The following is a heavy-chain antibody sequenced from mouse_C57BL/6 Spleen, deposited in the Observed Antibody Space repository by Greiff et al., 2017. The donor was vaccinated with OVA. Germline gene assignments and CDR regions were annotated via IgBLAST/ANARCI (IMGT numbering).Heavy chain of an antibody. CDR3: ARAGSNYIAY. CDR1: GYTFTSYW. V-gene: IGHV1-69*01. D-gene: IGHD2-5*01. J-gene: IGHJ3*01. Sequence: VQLQQPGAELVMPGASVKLSCKASGYTFTSYWMHWVKQRPGQGLEWIGEIDPSDSYTNYNQKFKGKSTLTVDKSSSTAYMQLSSLTSEDSAVYYCARAGSNYIAYWGQGTLVTVSA. CDR2: IDPSDSYT.